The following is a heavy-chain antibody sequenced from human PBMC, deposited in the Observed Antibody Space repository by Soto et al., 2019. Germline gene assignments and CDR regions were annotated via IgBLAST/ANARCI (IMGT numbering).Heavy chain of an antibody. Sequence: SETLSLTCTVSGGSISSGDYYWSWIRQPPGKGLEWIGYIYYSGSTYYNPSLKSRVTISVDTSKNQFSLKLSSVTAADTAVYYCARAPLTGEQMGAFDIWGQGTMVTVSS. CDR3: ARAPLTGEQMGAFDI. CDR1: GGSISSGDYY. J-gene: IGHJ3*02. V-gene: IGHV4-30-4*01. CDR2: IYYSGST. D-gene: IGHD7-27*01.